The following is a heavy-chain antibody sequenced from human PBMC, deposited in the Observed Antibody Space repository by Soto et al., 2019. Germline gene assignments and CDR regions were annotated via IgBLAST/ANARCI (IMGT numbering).Heavy chain of an antibody. J-gene: IGHJ4*02. CDR3: AKGGTYHIGNFDS. CDR2: IGGSGTDT. D-gene: IGHD5-12*01. V-gene: IGHV3-23*01. CDR1: GFTFNIYA. Sequence: EVQLLEAGGVLVQPGGSLRLSCAASGFTFNIYAMNWVRQAPGKGLEWVSGIGGSGTDTYFAESVKGRFTISRDNSKNMMYLQMMILSAEDTAVYYCAKGGTYHIGNFDSWGQGTLVTVSS.